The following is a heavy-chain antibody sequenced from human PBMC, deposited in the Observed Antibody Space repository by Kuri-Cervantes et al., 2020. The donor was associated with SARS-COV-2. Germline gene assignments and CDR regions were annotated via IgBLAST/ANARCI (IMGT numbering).Heavy chain of an antibody. Sequence: ASVKVSCKASGGTFSSYAINWVRQAAGQGLEWMGWINAKSGNTGYTHKFQGRVTMTRNTSISTAYMELSSLRSEDTAVYYCARGLRGYCSSTTCPGDYWGQGTLVTVSS. J-gene: IGHJ4*02. CDR3: ARGLRGYCSSTTCPGDY. CDR2: INAKSGNT. CDR1: GGTFSSYA. D-gene: IGHD2-2*01. V-gene: IGHV1-8*02.